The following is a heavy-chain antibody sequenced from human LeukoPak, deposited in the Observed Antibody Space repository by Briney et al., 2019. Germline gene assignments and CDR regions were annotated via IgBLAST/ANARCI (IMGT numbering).Heavy chain of an antibody. CDR1: GGSFSGYY. J-gene: IGHJ4*02. CDR2: INHSGST. Sequence: SETLSLTCAVYGGSFSGYYWSWIRQPPGKGLEWIGEINHSGSTNYNPSLKSRVTISVDTSNRQFSLKLTSVTVADTAVYYCARLSPVGGGATFFDSWGQGTLVTVSP. CDR3: ARLSPVGGGATFFDS. D-gene: IGHD1-26*01. V-gene: IGHV4-34*01.